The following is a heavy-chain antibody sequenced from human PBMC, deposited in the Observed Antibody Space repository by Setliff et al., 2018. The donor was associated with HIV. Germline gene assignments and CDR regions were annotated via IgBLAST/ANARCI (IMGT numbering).Heavy chain of an antibody. CDR2: VSAYNGNT. CDR3: ARDWLPRVLRY. J-gene: IGHJ4*02. Sequence: ASVKVSCKASGYTFTNYGISWVRQAPGQGLEWMGWVSAYNGNTNYAQKLQGRVTMTTDTSTSTAYMELRSLRSDDTAVYYCARDWLPRVLRYWGQGTLVTVSS. V-gene: IGHV1-18*01. D-gene: IGHD5-12*01. CDR1: GYTFTNYG.